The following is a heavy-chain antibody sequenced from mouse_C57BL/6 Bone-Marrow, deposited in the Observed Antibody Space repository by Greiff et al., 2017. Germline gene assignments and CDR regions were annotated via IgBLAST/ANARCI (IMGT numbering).Heavy chain of an antibody. J-gene: IGHJ2*01. CDR1: GFTFSSYG. CDR3: ASDDYDGY. V-gene: IGHV5-6*01. CDR2: ISSGGSYT. D-gene: IGHD2-4*01. Sequence: EVQLQESGGDLVKPGGSLKLSCAASGFTFSSYGMSWVRQTPDKRLEWVATISSGGSYTSYPDSVKGRFTISRDNAKNTLYLQMSSLKSEDTAMYYCASDDYDGYWGQGTTLTVSS.